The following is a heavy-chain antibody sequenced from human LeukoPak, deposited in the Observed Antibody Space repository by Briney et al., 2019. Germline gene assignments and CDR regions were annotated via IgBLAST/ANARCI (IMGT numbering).Heavy chain of an antibody. D-gene: IGHD6-13*01. Sequence: PGGSLRLSCAASGFTFSSYWMSWVRQAPGKGLEWVANIKQDGSEKYYVDSVKGRFTISRDNSKNTLYLQMNSLRAEDTAVYYCARDLRQGSSWYYFDNWGQGTLVTVSS. CDR3: ARDLRQGSSWYYFDN. J-gene: IGHJ4*02. CDR2: IKQDGSEK. CDR1: GFTFSSYW. V-gene: IGHV3-7*01.